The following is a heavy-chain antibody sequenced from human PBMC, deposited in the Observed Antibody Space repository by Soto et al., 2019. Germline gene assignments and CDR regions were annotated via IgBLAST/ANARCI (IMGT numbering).Heavy chain of an antibody. V-gene: IGHV3-23*01. CDR2: ISGSGGST. Sequence: GGSLRLSCAASGFTFSSYAMSWVRQAPGKGLEWVSAISGSGGSTYYADSVKGRLTISRDNSRKTLYLQMNSLRAEDTAVYYCAKGGYDDYIWGSYRLFDYWGQGTLVTVSS. CDR1: GFTFSSYA. J-gene: IGHJ4*02. CDR3: AKGGYDDYIWGSYRLFDY. D-gene: IGHD3-16*02.